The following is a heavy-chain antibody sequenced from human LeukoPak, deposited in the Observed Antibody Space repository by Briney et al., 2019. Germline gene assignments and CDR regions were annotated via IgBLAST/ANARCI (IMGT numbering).Heavy chain of an antibody. D-gene: IGHD2/OR15-2a*01. CDR2: INPNSGGT. V-gene: IGHV1-2*02. CDR1: GYTFTGYY. CDR3: ARPLPREDYFRAGTFDY. Sequence: ASVKVSCKASGYTFTGYYMHWVRQAPGQGLEWMGWINPNSGGTNYAQKFQGRVTMTRDTSISTAYMELSRLRSDDTAVYYCARPLPREDYFRAGTFDYWGQGTLVTVSS. J-gene: IGHJ4*02.